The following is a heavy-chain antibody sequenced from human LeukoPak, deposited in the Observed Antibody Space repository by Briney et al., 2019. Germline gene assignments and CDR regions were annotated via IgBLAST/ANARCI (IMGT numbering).Heavy chain of an antibody. CDR2: INSDGINT. Sequence: GGSLRLSCAASGFTFSNYWMHWVRRAPGKGLVWVSRINSDGINTSYADSVKGRFTISRDNAKNTLNLQVNSLRAEDTAVFYCARDLGQYYDTSDNWFDPWGQGTLVTVSS. D-gene: IGHD3-22*01. CDR3: ARDLGQYYDTSDNWFDP. CDR1: GFTFSNYW. V-gene: IGHV3-74*01. J-gene: IGHJ5*02.